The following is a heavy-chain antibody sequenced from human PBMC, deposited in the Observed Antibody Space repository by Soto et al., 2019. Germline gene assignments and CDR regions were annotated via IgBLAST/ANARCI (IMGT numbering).Heavy chain of an antibody. Sequence: SETLSLTCTVSGGSVGSGGYYWTWIRQSPGKGLEWIGYIYYSGTTHYNPSLKSRVIMSVDTSRDHFSLILASVTAADTAVFFCGRGIGERGRFNRFAPGGKETLVAVSS. CDR3: GRGIGERGRFNRFAP. CDR1: GGSVGSGGYY. J-gene: IGHJ5*02. V-gene: IGHV4-61*03. D-gene: IGHD1-26*01. CDR2: IYYSGTT.